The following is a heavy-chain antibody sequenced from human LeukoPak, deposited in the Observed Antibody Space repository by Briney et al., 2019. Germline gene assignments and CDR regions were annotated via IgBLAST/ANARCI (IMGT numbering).Heavy chain of an antibody. CDR1: GGSFSGYY. V-gene: IGHV4-34*01. Sequence: SETLSLTCAVYGGSFSGYYWSWIRQPPGKGLEWIGEINHSGSTNYNPSLKSRVTISVDTSKNQFSLKLSSVTAADTAVYYCARERDIVVVTAVSHFDYWGQGTLVTVSS. D-gene: IGHD2-21*02. CDR3: ARERDIVVVTAVSHFDY. J-gene: IGHJ4*02. CDR2: INHSGST.